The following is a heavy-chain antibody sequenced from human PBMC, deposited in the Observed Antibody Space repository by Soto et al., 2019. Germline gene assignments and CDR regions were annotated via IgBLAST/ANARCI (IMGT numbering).Heavy chain of an antibody. J-gene: IGHJ4*02. CDR2: INHSGSS. CDR1: GGSFSDYY. V-gene: IGHV4-34*01. Sequence: QVQLRQWSAGLLKPSETLSLTCAVYGGSFSDYYWSWIRQPPGKGLEWIGEINHSGSSNYNPSLKRRATISVDPFKKQFSLKLDSVTVADTSAYYCARVGGSADFSPRGDYWGQGTLVTVSS. D-gene: IGHD6-25*01. CDR3: ARVGGSADFSPRGDY.